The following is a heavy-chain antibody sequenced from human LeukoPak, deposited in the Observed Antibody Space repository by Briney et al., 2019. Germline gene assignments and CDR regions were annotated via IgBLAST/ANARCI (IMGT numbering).Heavy chain of an antibody. Sequence: SQTLSLTCTVSGGSVSSSDYYWSWIRQPPGKGLEWIGYIYYSGSTYYNPSLKSRVTISVDTSKNQFSLKLTSVTAADTAVYYCAIARYCSGGSCYHFDYWGQGTLVTVSS. CDR2: IYYSGST. V-gene: IGHV4-30-4*01. J-gene: IGHJ4*02. CDR1: GGSVSSSDYY. CDR3: AIARYCSGGSCYHFDY. D-gene: IGHD2-15*01.